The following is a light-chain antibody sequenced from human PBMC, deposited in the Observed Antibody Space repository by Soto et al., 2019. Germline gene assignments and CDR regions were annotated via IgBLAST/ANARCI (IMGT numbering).Light chain of an antibody. CDR2: SAS. J-gene: IGKJ4*01. Sequence: DIQMTQSPSSLSASVGDRVTITCRASQGISKYLAWFQQRPGKVPKVLIYSASTLQSGVPSRFSGSESGTDFTLTISSLQPEDVATYYCQKYDNVPLTFGGGTKVEIK. V-gene: IGKV1-27*01. CDR3: QKYDNVPLT. CDR1: QGISKY.